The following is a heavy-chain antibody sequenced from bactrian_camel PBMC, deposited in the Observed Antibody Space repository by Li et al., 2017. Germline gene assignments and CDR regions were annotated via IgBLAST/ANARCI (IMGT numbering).Heavy chain of an antibody. D-gene: IGHD5*01. CDR3: ATDYGLGSFGY. Sequence: DVQLVESGGGSVQTGGSLSLSCGPSDWIPSDNCVGWFRQAPGKGLEWLSGINTGGGTTYYADSVKGRFTISRDNAKNTVYLQMNSLKPEDTAVYYCATDYGLGSFGYWGQGTQVTVS. V-gene: IGHV3S40*01. CDR1: DWIPSDNC. J-gene: IGHJ6*01. CDR2: INTGGGTT.